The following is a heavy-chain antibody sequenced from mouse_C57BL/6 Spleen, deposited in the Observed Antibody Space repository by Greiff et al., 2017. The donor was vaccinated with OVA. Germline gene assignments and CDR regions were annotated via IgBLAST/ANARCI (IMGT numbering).Heavy chain of an antibody. CDR3: ARAYYDYFDY. Sequence: VQLQESGAELARPGASVKMSCKASGYTFTSYTMHWVKQRPGQGLEWIGYINPSSGYTKYNQKFKDKATLTADKSSSTAYMQLSSLTSEYSAVYYGARAYYDYFDYWGQGTTLTVSS. J-gene: IGHJ2*01. CDR2: INPSSGYT. CDR1: GYTFTSYT. D-gene: IGHD2-4*01. V-gene: IGHV1-4*01.